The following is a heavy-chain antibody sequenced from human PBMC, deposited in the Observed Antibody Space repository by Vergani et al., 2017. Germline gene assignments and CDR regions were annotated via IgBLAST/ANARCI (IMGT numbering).Heavy chain of an antibody. D-gene: IGHD2-21*01. CDR1: GGSISSGDYY. V-gene: IGHV4-30-4*08. CDR3: ARVLFSVVVIAIPGWFDP. Sequence: QVQLQESGPGLVKPSQTLSLTCTVSGGSISSGDYYWSWIRQPPGKGLEWIGYIYYSGSTYYNPSLKSRVTISVDTSKNQFSLKRSSVIAADTAVYSCARVLFSVVVIAIPGWFDPWGQGTLVTVSS. J-gene: IGHJ5*02. CDR2: IYYSGST.